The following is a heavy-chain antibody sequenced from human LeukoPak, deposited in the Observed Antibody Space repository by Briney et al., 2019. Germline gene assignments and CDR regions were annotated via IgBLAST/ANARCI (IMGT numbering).Heavy chain of an antibody. Sequence: PSETLSLTCTVSGGSTSSSSYCWGWIRQPPGKGLEWIGSIYYSGSTYYNPSLKSRVTISVDTSKNQFSLKLSSVTAAGTAVYYCARDVLLWFGELLRYFDHWGQGTLVTVSS. CDR2: IYYSGST. CDR1: GGSTSSSSYC. D-gene: IGHD3-10*01. J-gene: IGHJ4*02. CDR3: ARDVLLWFGELLRYFDH. V-gene: IGHV4-39*01.